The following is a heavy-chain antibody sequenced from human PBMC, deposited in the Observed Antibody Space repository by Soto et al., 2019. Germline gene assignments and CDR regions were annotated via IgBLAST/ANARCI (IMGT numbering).Heavy chain of an antibody. CDR1: GGSISSYY. CDR3: ASLSSLNWFDP. V-gene: IGHV4-59*01. J-gene: IGHJ5*02. CDR2: IYYSGST. Sequence: TSETLSLTCTVSGGSISSYYWSWIRQPPGKGLEWIGYIYYSGSTNYNPSLKSRVTISVDTSKNQFSLKLSFVTAADTAVYYCASLSSLNWFDPWGQGTLVTVSS. D-gene: IGHD6-13*01.